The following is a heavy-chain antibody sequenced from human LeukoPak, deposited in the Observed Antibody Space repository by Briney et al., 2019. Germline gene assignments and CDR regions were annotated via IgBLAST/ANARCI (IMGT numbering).Heavy chain of an antibody. CDR2: IYYSGST. CDR3: ARVGSGSFDY. Sequence: SETLSLTCTVSGGSISSYYWSWIRQPPGKGLEWIGYIYYSGSTNYNPSLKSRVTISVDTSKNHFSLNLSSVTAADTAVYYCARVGSGSFDYWGQGTLVTVSS. CDR1: GGSISSYY. D-gene: IGHD1-26*01. J-gene: IGHJ4*02. V-gene: IGHV4-59*01.